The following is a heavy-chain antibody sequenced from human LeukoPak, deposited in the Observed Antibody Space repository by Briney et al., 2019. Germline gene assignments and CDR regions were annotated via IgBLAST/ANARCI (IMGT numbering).Heavy chain of an antibody. CDR1: GGSISSYY. Sequence: PSETLSLTCAVSGGSISSYYWSWIRQPAGKGLEWIGRIYTSGSTNYNPSLKSRVTISVDTSKNQFSLKLSSVTAADTAVYYCARDPNYYDSSGFTRIDAFDIWGQGTMVTVSS. CDR2: IYTSGST. D-gene: IGHD3-22*01. CDR3: ARDPNYYDSSGFTRIDAFDI. V-gene: IGHV4-4*07. J-gene: IGHJ3*02.